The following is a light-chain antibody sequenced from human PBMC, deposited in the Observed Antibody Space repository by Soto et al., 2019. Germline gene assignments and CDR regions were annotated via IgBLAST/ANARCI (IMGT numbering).Light chain of an antibody. CDR1: QNIKKD. CDR3: QQSFGTPLT. V-gene: IGKV1-39*01. CDR2: TAS. J-gene: IGKJ4*01. Sequence: DIQMTQSPSSLSASVGDRVTITCRASQNIKKDLNWYQQKPGKAPNLLIYTASSLQVGLPSRFSGSGSGTDFTLTISSLQPEDSATYYCQQSFGTPLTFGGGTKVEIK.